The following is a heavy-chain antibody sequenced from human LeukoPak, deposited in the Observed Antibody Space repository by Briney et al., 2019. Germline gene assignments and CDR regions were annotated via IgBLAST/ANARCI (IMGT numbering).Heavy chain of an antibody. V-gene: IGHV3-20*04. CDR1: GFLFDDYG. D-gene: IGHD6-19*01. CDR3: ARASIAVAATLYYFDY. J-gene: IGHJ4*02. Sequence: GGSLRLSCAASGFLFDDYGMSWVRKAPGKGLEWVSGINWNGGSTGYADSVKGRFTISRDNAKNSLYLQMNSLRAEDTALYYCARASIAVAATLYYFDYWGQGTLVTVSS. CDR2: INWNGGST.